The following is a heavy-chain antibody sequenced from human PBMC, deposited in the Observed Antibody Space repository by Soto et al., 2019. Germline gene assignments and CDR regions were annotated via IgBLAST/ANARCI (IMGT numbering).Heavy chain of an antibody. V-gene: IGHV1-18*01. CDR1: GFTFTNYG. CDR3: AKGRSIAVPEGS. D-gene: IGHD6-19*01. Sequence: QVQLVQSGPEMKKPGASVKVSCKGSGFTFTNYGFNWVRQAPGQGLEWVGWVSAANGYTRSAQKFQDRLIMTTDSATNTAYMEVRGLEPDDTALYYCAKGRSIAVPEGSWGQGTLVIVSS. J-gene: IGHJ5*02. CDR2: VSAANGYT.